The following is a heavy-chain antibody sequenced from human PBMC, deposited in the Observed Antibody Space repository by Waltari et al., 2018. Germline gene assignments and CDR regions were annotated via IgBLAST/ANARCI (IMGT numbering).Heavy chain of an antibody. CDR3: ARGTDPGYFDY. CDR1: GFSLNPQR. J-gene: IGHJ4*02. V-gene: IGHV3-30*03. Sequence: QVQLAESGGGVVQPGRSLRLSCEASGFSLNPQRMHLVRQSPGKGLEWVAYISYDGTTKHYGDSVKGRFTISRDDSQNTLYLQMNRLRAEDTATYFCARGTDPGYFDYWGQGTLVTVSS. CDR2: ISYDGTTK.